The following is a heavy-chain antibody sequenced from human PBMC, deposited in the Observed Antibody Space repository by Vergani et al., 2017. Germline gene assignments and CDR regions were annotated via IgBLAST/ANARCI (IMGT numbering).Heavy chain of an antibody. CDR1: GDAISRDTYS. CDR3: ARGQTGYSSDWSTYFFYMDV. J-gene: IGHJ6*03. V-gene: IGHV4-30-2*01. CDR2: VYYSGTT. Sequence: QLQLQEFDSRLVNPSQTLSLTCTLSGDAISRDTYSWNWVRQPPGKPLEWIGSVYYSGTTFYNPSLGGRVTMSIDTSKNHFSLTLTSVTAADSAFYFCARGQTGYSSDWSTYFFYMDVWGKGTTVTVSS. D-gene: IGHD6-19*01.